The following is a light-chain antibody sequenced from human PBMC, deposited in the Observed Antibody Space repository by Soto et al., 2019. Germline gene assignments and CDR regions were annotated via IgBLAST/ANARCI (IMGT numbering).Light chain of an antibody. J-gene: IGLJ1*01. Sequence: QSALTQPASVSGSPGQSITISCTGSSIEVGDYNYVAWYQQHPEKAPKLMIFDVSSRPSGVSNRFSGSKSGSTASLTISGLQAEDEADYFCSSYSSSGTLYVFGTGTKLTVL. CDR1: SIEVGDYNY. CDR2: DVS. CDR3: SSYSSSGTLYV. V-gene: IGLV2-14*01.